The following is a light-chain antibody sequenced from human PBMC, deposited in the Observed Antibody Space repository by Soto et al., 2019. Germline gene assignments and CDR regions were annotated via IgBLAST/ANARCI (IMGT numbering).Light chain of an antibody. CDR3: SSYTSSSTLYV. CDR2: DVS. J-gene: IGLJ1*01. CDR1: SSDDGGYNY. V-gene: IGLV2-14*01. Sequence: QSALTQPASVSGSPGQSITISCTGNSSDDGGYNYVSWYQQHPGKAPKLMIYDVSNRPSGVSNRFSGSKSGNTASLTISGLQAEDEADYYCSSYTSSSTLYVFGTGTKVTVL.